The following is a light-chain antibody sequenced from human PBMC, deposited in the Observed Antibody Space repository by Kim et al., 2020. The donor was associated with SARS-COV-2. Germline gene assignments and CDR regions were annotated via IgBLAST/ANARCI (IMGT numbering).Light chain of an antibody. Sequence: LPAGETALPSRPASPISTTYLAWYQQRPGQAPRLLIYDASSRATGIPDRFSGSGSGTDFTLTISSLEPEDFAVYYCHHHSFSPLTFGPGTKVDIK. V-gene: IGKV3D-20*02. CDR3: HHHSFSPLT. J-gene: IGKJ3*01. CDR2: DAS. CDR1: PISTTY.